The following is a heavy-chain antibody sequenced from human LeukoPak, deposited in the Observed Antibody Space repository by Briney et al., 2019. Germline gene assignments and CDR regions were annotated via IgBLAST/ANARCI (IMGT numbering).Heavy chain of an antibody. CDR2: LSYDGSNK. J-gene: IGHJ4*02. V-gene: IGHV3-30*04. Sequence: ERSLRLSCAASGFTFSSYAVHWVRQAPGKGLEWVAVLSYDGSNKYYADSVKGRFTISRDNSKNTLYLQMNSLRAEDTAVYYCASIAVAGDFDYWGQGTLVTVSS. D-gene: IGHD6-19*01. CDR1: GFTFSSYA. CDR3: ASIAVAGDFDY.